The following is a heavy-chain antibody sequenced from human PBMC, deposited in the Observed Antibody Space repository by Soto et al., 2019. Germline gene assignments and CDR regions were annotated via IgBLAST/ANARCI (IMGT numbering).Heavy chain of an antibody. CDR1: GGTFSSYA. D-gene: IGHD1-26*01. J-gene: IGHJ5*02. V-gene: IGHV1-69*13. CDR2: IIPIFGTA. CDR3: AAGARDPKGGGPP. Sequence: WASVKVSCKASGGTFSSYAISWVRQAPGQGLEWIGGIIPIFGTANYAQKFQGRVTITADESTSTAYMELSSLRSEDTAVYYCAAGARDPKGGGPPWGQGTLVTVSS.